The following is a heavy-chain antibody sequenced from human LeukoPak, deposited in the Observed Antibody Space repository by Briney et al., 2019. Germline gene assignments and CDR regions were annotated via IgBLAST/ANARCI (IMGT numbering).Heavy chain of an antibody. CDR1: GYSISSVYY. V-gene: IGHV4-38-2*02. D-gene: IGHD2/OR15-2a*01. J-gene: IGHJ4*02. CDR3: MSNYLQGGYHFNY. CDR2: IYHSGLI. Sequence: SQTLSLTCTVSGYSISSVYYWGWIRQPPGKGLEWIANIYHSGLIYYNPSLKSRITISIDTSKNQFSLKLSSVTAADTAVYYCMSNYLQGGYHFNYWGQGTLVTVSS.